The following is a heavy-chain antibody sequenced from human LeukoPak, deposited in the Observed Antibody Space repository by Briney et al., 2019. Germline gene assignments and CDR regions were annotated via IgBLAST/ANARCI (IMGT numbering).Heavy chain of an antibody. CDR1: GSTFTDSG. V-gene: IGHV3-20*04. CDR2: ISWNGGST. CDR3: ARETYYYDSSGSTRFDY. J-gene: IGHJ4*02. D-gene: IGHD3-22*01. Sequence: GRSLRLSCPASGSTFTDSGMSWVRQAPGKGLEWVSVISWNGGSTGYADSVKGRFTISRDNANNSLYLQMNSLRAEDTALYYCARETYYYDSSGSTRFDYWGQGTLVTVSS.